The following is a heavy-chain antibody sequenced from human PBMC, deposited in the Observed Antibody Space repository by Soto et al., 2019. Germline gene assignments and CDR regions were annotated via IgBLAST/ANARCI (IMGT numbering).Heavy chain of an antibody. D-gene: IGHD2-15*01. CDR3: APEISIVVVVAASSAFDI. CDR1: GFTFSSYA. Sequence: EVQLLESGGGLVQPGGSLRLSCAASGFTFSSYAMSWVRQAPGKGLEWVSAISGSGGSSYYADSVKGRFTISRDNSKNTLYLQMNSLRAEDTAVYYCAPEISIVVVVAASSAFDIWGQGTMVTVSS. J-gene: IGHJ3*02. CDR2: ISGSGGSS. V-gene: IGHV3-23*01.